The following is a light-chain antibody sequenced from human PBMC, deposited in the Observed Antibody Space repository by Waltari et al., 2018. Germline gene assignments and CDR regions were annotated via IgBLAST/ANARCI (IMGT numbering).Light chain of an antibody. V-gene: IGLV1-44*01. CDR3: AVWDDSLDGVV. J-gene: IGLJ2*01. CDR1: SSNIGNNS. CDR2: AND. Sequence: QSVLTQPPSASGTPGQRVTISCSGSSSNIGNNSVNWYQQPPGTAPKPLIYANDQRPSGVPDRFSGSKSGSSASLAISGLQSEDEADYYCAVWDDSLDGVVFGGGTKLTVL.